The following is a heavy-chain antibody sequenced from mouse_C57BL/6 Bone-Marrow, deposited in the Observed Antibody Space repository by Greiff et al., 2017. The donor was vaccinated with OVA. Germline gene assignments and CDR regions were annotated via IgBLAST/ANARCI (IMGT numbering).Heavy chain of an antibody. D-gene: IGHD1-1*01. V-gene: IGHV1-26*01. Sequence: EVKLQQSGPELVKPGASVKISCKASGYTFTDYYMNWVKQSHGKSLEWIGDINPNNGGTSYNQKFKGKATLTVDKSSSTAYMELRSLTSEDSAVYYCARAGFITTVVAYYFDYWGQGTTLTVSS. CDR3: ARAGFITTVVAYYFDY. J-gene: IGHJ2*01. CDR1: GYTFTDYY. CDR2: INPNNGGT.